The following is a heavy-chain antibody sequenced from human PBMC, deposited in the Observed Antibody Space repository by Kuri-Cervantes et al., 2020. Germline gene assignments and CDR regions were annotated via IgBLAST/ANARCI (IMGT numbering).Heavy chain of an antibody. CDR2: IKSKPDGGTT. Sequence: GESLKSSCAASGFTLSNAWMSWVRQAPGKGLEWFGRIKSKPDGGTTDYAAPVKGRFTISRDDSKNTLYLQMNSLKTEDTAVYYCTTSRDLNFDYWGQGTLVTVSS. V-gene: IGHV3-15*01. CDR1: GFTLSNAW. J-gene: IGHJ4*02. CDR3: TTSRDLNFDY.